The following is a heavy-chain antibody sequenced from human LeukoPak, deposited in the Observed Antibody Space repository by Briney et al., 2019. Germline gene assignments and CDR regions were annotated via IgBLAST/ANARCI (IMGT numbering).Heavy chain of an antibody. CDR2: ISSRGSTI. V-gene: IGHV3-11*04. D-gene: IGHD3-22*01. Sequence: GGSLRLSCAASGFTFSDYYMSWLRQAPGKGLEWISYISSRGSTIYYADSVKGRFTISRDNAKNSLYLQMNSLRAEDTAVYYCARVSITMIVVGDYWGQGTLVTVSS. CDR3: ARVSITMIVVGDY. J-gene: IGHJ4*02. CDR1: GFTFSDYY.